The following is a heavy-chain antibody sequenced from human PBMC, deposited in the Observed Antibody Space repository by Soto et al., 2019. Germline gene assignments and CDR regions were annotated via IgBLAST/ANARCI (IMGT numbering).Heavy chain of an antibody. V-gene: IGHV4-4*02. Sequence: SETLSLTCAVSGGSISSSNWWSWVRQPPGKGLEWIGEIYHSGSTNYNPSLKSRVTISVDKSKNQFSLKLSSVTAADTAVYYCARAPVDTARDFYYYGMDVWGQGTTVTVSS. CDR3: ARAPVDTARDFYYYGMDV. CDR1: GGSISSSNW. D-gene: IGHD5-18*01. J-gene: IGHJ6*02. CDR2: IYHSGST.